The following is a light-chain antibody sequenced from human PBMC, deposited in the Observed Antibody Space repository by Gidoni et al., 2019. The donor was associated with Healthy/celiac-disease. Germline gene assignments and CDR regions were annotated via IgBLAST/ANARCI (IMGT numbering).Light chain of an antibody. CDR3: HQYNNWPPA. Sequence: EILMTQSPATLSVSPGERSTLSCSASQSVGRNLAWYQQKPGQAPRLLIYGASTRATGMPARFSGSGSGTAFTLTISSLQSEDFAVYYCHQYNNWPPAFGQGTKVEIK. V-gene: IGKV3-15*01. CDR1: QSVGRN. CDR2: GAS. J-gene: IGKJ1*01.